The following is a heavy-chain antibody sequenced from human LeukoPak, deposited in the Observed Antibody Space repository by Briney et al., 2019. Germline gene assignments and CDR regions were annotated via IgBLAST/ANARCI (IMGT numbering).Heavy chain of an antibody. V-gene: IGHV3-23*01. CDR3: AEVDLGWSYCCDF. CDR1: GCTIRRDA. J-gene: IGHJ4*02. Sequence: GGSLSLTCAVSGCTIRRDAMSWVRQAPGKGLEWVSAISGSGGSTYYADSVKGRFTISRDNSKNTLYLQMNSLRAEDTAVYYCAEVDLGWSYCCDFWGQGTLVTVSS. D-gene: IGHD1-26*01. CDR2: ISGSGGST.